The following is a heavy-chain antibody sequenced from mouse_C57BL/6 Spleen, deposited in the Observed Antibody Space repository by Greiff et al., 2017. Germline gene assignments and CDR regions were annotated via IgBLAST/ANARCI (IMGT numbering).Heavy chain of an antibody. CDR2: ISSGSSNI. D-gene: IGHD1-1*01. CDR3: AGTTTGAMDY. J-gene: IGHJ4*01. Sequence: EVKLVESGGGLVKPGGSLKLSCAASGFTFSYYGMHWVRQAPEKGLEWVAYISSGSSNIYYADTVKGRFTISRDNATNTLYLQMTSLRSEDTAMYYCAGTTTGAMDYWGQGTSVTVSS. V-gene: IGHV5-17*01. CDR1: GFTFSYYG.